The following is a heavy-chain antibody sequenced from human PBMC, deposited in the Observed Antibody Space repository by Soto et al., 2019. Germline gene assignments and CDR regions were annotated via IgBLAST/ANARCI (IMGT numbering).Heavy chain of an antibody. CDR1: GGTFSSYA. CDR3: ARGEQYSGRIFDY. CDR2: IIPIFGTA. Sequence: GASVKVSCKASGGTFSSYAISWVRQAPGQGLEWMGGIIPIFGTANYAQKFQGRVTITAYKSKNQYSLQLNYVTPEDTAVYFCARGEQYSGRIFDYWGQGTLVTVSS. D-gene: IGHD1-26*01. V-gene: IGHV1-69*06. J-gene: IGHJ4*01.